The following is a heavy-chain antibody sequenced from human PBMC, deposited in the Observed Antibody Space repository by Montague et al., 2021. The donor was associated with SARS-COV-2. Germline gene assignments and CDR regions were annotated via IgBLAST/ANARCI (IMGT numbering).Heavy chain of an antibody. D-gene: IGHD3-16*01. CDR2: ISHTEST. J-gene: IGHJ6*02. Sequence: SETLSLTCTVSSGSISNYYWCWIRQPPGKGLEWIGFISHTESTNXNPSLESRVSISIDTSKSQFSLRVRSVTAADTAAYYCAWSVLFAYGLDVWGQGTTVTISS. CDR3: AWSVLFAYGLDV. V-gene: IGHV4-59*08. CDR1: SGSISNYY.